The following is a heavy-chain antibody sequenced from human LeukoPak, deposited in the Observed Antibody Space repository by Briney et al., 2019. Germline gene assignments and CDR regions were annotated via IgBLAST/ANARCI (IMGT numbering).Heavy chain of an antibody. D-gene: IGHD6-13*01. CDR3: AKDPYSSSQARRFDP. CDR1: GFTFSSYA. CDR2: MSGSGGST. V-gene: IGHV3-23*01. J-gene: IGHJ5*02. Sequence: PGGSLRLSCAASGFTFSSYAMSWVRQAPGKGLEWVSAMSGSGGSTYYADSVKGRFTISRDNSKNTLYLQVNSLRAEDTAVYYCAKDPYSSSQARRFDPWGQGTLVTVSS.